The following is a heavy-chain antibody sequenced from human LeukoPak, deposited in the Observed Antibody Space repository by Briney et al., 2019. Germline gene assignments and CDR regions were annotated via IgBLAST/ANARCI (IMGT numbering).Heavy chain of an antibody. CDR2: IYYSGST. V-gene: IGHV4-39*01. Sequence: SETLSLTCTVSGGSISSSSYYWGWIRQPPGKGLEWIGSIYYSGSTYHNPSLKSRVTISVDTSKNQFSLKLSSVTAADTAVYYCARWSVYNWFDPWGQGTLVTVSS. CDR3: ARWSVYNWFDP. CDR1: GGSISSSSYY. J-gene: IGHJ5*02.